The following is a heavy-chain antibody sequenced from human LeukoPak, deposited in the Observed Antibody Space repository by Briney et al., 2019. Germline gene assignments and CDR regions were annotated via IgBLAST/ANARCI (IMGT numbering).Heavy chain of an antibody. Sequence: PSETLSLTCTVSGGSISSYYWSWIRQPPGKGLEWIGYIYYSGSTNYNPSLKSRVTISVDTSKNQFSLKLSSVTATDTAVYYCARHPTLTSGGNFDYCGQGTLVTVSS. CDR1: GGSISSYY. D-gene: IGHD1-14*01. J-gene: IGHJ4*02. CDR3: ARHPTLTSGGNFDY. CDR2: IYYSGST. V-gene: IGHV4-59*08.